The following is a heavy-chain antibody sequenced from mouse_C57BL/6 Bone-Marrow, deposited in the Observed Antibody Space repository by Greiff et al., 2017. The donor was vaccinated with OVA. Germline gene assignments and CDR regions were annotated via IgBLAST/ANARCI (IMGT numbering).Heavy chain of an antibody. CDR1: GFTFSSYA. J-gene: IGHJ2*01. CDR2: ISDGGSYT. Sequence: EVKLVESGGGLVKPGGSLKLSCAASGFTFSSYAMSWVRQTPEKRLEWVATISDGGSYTYYPDNVKGRFTISRDNAKNNLYLQMRHLKSEDTAMYYCAREGSPFYFDYWGQGTTLTVSS. V-gene: IGHV5-4*01. CDR3: AREGSPFYFDY.